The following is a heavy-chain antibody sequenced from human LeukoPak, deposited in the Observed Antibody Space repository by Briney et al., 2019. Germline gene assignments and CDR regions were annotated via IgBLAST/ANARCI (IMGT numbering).Heavy chain of an antibody. J-gene: IGHJ3*02. CDR1: GGSISTSNYY. V-gene: IGHV4-39*01. Sequence: PSETLSLTCTVSGGSISTSNYYWGWIRQPPGKGLAWIGTVFYSGSTYSNPSLKSRVTISIDSSKNQFSLKLSSVTAADTAVYYCARTVEATRHAFDIWGQGTMVTVSS. CDR2: VFYSGST. D-gene: IGHD4-11*01. CDR3: ARTVEATRHAFDI.